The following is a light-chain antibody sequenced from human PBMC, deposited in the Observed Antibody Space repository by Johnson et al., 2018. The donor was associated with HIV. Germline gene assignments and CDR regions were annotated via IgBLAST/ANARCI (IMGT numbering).Light chain of an antibody. V-gene: IGLV1-51*01. CDR3: GTWEKSLIATDV. Sequence: QSVLTQPPSVSAAPGQKVTISCSGSSSNIGNNYVSWYQQLPGTAPKLLIYDNNKRPSGIPDRFSGSQSGTSATLGITGLQNGEEAEYFCGTWEKSLIATDVFGTGTKVTVL. J-gene: IGLJ1*01. CDR1: SSNIGNNY. CDR2: DNN.